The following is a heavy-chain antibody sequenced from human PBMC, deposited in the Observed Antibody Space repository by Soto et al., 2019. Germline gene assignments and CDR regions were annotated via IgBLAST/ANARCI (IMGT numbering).Heavy chain of an antibody. J-gene: IGHJ4*02. D-gene: IGHD1-7*01. CDR2: IIPILGIA. V-gene: IGHV1-69*02. CDR1: GGTFSSYT. Sequence: QVQLVQSGAEVKKPGSSVKVSCKASGGTFSSYTISWVRQAPGQGLEWMGRIIPILGIANYAQKFQGRVTITADKSTSTAYMELSSLRSEDTAVYYCASSPSSGGKITYNWNYDGDYWGQGTLVTVSS. CDR3: ASSPSSGGKITYNWNYDGDY.